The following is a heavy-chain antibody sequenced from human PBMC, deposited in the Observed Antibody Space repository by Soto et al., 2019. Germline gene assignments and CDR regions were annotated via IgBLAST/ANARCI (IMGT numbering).Heavy chain of an antibody. Sequence: GGSLRLSCAASGFSFSTYGMHWVRQAPGKGLEWVATISYDGGNKFYADSAKGRFTISRDNSKNTLYLQMNSLRADDTAVYYCPKDPSVTAAGSGGWFDPRGQGTLVTVYS. J-gene: IGHJ5*02. CDR2: ISYDGGNK. CDR1: GFSFSTYG. CDR3: PKDPSVTAAGSGGWFDP. V-gene: IGHV3-30*18. D-gene: IGHD6-13*01.